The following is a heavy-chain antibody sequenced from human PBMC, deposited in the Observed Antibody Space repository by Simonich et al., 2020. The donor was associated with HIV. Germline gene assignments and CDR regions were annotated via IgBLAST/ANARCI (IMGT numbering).Heavy chain of an antibody. CDR3: TKALKDYYDSSGSLSDAFDI. J-gene: IGHJ3*02. V-gene: IGHV1-8*03. CDR1: GYTFTRYD. Sequence: QAQLVQSGAEMKKPGASVKVSCKDSGYTFTRYDINWVRQATGQGLEWMVWMNPNSGNTGYAQKFQGRVTVTRNTAIRTAYMELSNLTSEDTALYYCTKALKDYYDSSGSLSDAFDIWGQGTVVTVSS. D-gene: IGHD3-22*01. CDR2: MNPNSGNT.